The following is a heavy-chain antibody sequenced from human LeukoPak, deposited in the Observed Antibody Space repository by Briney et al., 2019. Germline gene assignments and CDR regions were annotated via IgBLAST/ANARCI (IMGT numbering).Heavy chain of an antibody. CDR3: ASPYCSSTSCYMGYYYYMDV. CDR2: IIPIFGTA. J-gene: IGHJ6*03. D-gene: IGHD2-2*02. Sequence: ASVKVSCKASGGTFSSYAISWVRQAPGQGLEWMGGIIPIFGTANYAQKFQGRVTITTDESTGTAYMELSSLRSEDTAVYYRASPYCSSTSCYMGYYYYMDVWGKGTTVTVSS. V-gene: IGHV1-69*05. CDR1: GGTFSSYA.